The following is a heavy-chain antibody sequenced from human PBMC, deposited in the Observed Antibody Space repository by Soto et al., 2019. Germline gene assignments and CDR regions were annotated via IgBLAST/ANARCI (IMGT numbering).Heavy chain of an antibody. CDR1: GGSISSGGYY. CDR2: IYYSGST. V-gene: IGHV4-31*03. J-gene: IGHJ3*02. D-gene: IGHD3-3*01. Sequence: SETLSLTCTVSGGSISSGGYYWSWIRQHPGKGLEWIGYIYYSGSTYYNPSLKSRVTISVDTSKNQFSLKLSSVTAADTAVYYCARHSGYDLWSVYRKPAASDIWGQGTMVTVSS. CDR3: ARHSGYDLWSVYRKPAASDI.